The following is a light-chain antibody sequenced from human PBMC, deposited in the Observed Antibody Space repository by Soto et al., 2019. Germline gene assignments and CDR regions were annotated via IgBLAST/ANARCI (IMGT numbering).Light chain of an antibody. CDR2: GAF. J-gene: IGKJ5*01. CDR3: QQRTVWPPVT. V-gene: IGKV3-11*01. Sequence: EIVLTQSPATLSLSPGERATLSCRASPSVTNFLAWYQQKPGQAPRLLIYGAFNRATGIPARFSGSGSGTDFTLTSSSLEPEDSAVYYCQQRTVWPPVTFGQGTRLEIK. CDR1: PSVTNF.